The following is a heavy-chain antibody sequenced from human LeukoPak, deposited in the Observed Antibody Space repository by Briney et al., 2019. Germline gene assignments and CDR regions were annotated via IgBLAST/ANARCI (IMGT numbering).Heavy chain of an antibody. CDR1: GFTFSSYA. CDR3: AKHGDNVWGSFRFGLDS. V-gene: IGHV3-23*01. CDR2: IIGSGNSI. J-gene: IGHJ4*02. Sequence: GGSLRLSRAASGFTFSSYAMSWVRQTPGKGLEWVSLIIGSGNSIHYADSVKGRFTVSRDNFKNTVFLQLNNLRPEDTAVYYCAKHGDNVWGSFRFGLDSWGQGTLVTVSS. D-gene: IGHD3-16*02.